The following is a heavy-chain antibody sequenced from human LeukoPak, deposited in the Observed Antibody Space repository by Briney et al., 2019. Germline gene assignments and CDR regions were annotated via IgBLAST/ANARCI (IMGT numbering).Heavy chain of an antibody. V-gene: IGHV3-53*01. CDR2: LYTGGRT. J-gene: IGHJ4*02. D-gene: IGHD1-1*01. CDR3: ARGGDNYWNPRY. Sequence: PGGSLRLSCVASGFTVSSHYMSWVRQAPGKGLEWVSLLYTGGRTYYADSVEGRFTISRDDSKNTVYLHMNTVRAEDTAMYYCARGGDNYWNPRYWGQGTLVTVSS. CDR1: GFTVSSHY.